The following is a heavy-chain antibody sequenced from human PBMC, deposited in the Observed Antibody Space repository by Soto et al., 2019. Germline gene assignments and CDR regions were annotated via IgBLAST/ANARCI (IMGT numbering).Heavy chain of an antibody. Sequence: WTWIRQHPGKGLEWIGYISHSGSTYYNPSLKSRVIISVDTSKNQFSLKLSSVTAADTAVYYCASYSVLKTYYFDYWGQGTPVTVSS. D-gene: IGHD1-26*01. CDR2: ISHSGST. V-gene: IGHV4-31*02. CDR3: ASYSVLKTYYFDY. J-gene: IGHJ4*02.